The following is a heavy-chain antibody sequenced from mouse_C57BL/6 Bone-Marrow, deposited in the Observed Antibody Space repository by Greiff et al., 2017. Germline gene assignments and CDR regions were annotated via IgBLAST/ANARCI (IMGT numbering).Heavy chain of an antibody. Sequence: EVKVVESGGGLVQPGESLKLSCESNEYEFPSHDMSWVRKTPEKRLELVAAINSDGGSTYYPDTMERRFIISRDNTKKTLYLQMSSLRSEDTALYYCARHSGDYDFWYFDVWGTGTTVTVSS. CDR1: EYEFPSHD. D-gene: IGHD2-4*01. V-gene: IGHV5-2*01. CDR2: INSDGGST. J-gene: IGHJ1*03. CDR3: ARHSGDYDFWYFDV.